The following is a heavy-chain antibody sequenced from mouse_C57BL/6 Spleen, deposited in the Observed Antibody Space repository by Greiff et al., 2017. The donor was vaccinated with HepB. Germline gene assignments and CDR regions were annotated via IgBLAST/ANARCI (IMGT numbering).Heavy chain of an antibody. CDR3: ARSGVTTVVATDYAMDY. CDR1: GYAFTNYL. Sequence: QLQQSGAELVRPGTSVKVPCKASGYAFTNYLIEWVKQRAGQGLEWIGVINPGSGGTNYNEKFKGKATLTADKSSSTAYMQLSSLTSEDSAVYFCARSGVTTVVATDYAMDYWGQGTSVTVSS. D-gene: IGHD1-1*01. V-gene: IGHV1-54*01. J-gene: IGHJ4*01. CDR2: INPGSGGT.